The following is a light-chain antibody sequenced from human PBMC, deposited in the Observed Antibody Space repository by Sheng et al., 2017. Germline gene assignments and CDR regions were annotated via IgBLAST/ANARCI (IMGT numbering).Light chain of an antibody. CDR2: AAS. Sequence: DIQMTQSPSSLSASVGDRVTITCRASQSISSYLNWYQQKPGKAPKLLIYAASSLQSGVPSRFSGSGSGTDFTLTISSLQPEDFATYYCQQSYSTPXYSFG. V-gene: IGKV1-39*01. CDR3: QQSYSTPXYS. CDR1: QSISSY. J-gene: IGKJ1*01.